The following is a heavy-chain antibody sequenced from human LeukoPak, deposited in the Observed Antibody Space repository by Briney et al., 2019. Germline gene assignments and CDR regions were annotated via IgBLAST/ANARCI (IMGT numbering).Heavy chain of an antibody. CDR2: IYYSGST. CDR3: XXXXXXXXRYXMDV. CDR1: GGSISSGGYY. Sequence: PSQTLSLTCTVSGGSISSGGYYWSWIRQHPGKGLEWIGYIYYSGSTYYNPSLKSRVTISVDTSKNQFSLKLSSVTAADTAVYYCXXXXXXXXRYXMDVWGQGTTVTVSS. J-gene: IGHJ6*02. V-gene: IGHV4-31*03.